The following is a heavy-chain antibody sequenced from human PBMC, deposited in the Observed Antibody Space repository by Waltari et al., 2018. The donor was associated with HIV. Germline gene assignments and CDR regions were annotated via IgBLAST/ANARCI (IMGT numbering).Heavy chain of an antibody. J-gene: IGHJ6*02. V-gene: IGHV1-18*01. Sequence: QVHLVQPGAEVKMPGASVRVSCKTSGYIFTNYVVSWVRQAPGQGLEWLGWISGYNANTNYAQRLQGRVTLTTDTSTSTAYMELRSLRSDDTAVYYCARGLGGSYYYGVDVWGQGTTVTVS. CDR2: ISGYNANT. CDR3: ARGLGGSYYYGVDV. CDR1: GYIFTNYV.